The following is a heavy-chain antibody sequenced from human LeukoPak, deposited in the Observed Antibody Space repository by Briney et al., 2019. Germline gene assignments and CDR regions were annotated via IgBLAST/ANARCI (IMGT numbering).Heavy chain of an antibody. CDR1: GFTFSSYS. V-gene: IGHV3-21*01. D-gene: IGHD6-19*01. J-gene: IGHJ4*02. CDR2: ISSSSSYI. Sequence: GGSLRLSCAASGFTFSSYSMNWVRQAPGKGLEWVSSISSSSSYIYYADSVKGRFTISRDNAKNSLYLQMNSLRAEDTAVYYCAKEWGSGWYHYFDYWGQGTLVTVSS. CDR3: AKEWGSGWYHYFDY.